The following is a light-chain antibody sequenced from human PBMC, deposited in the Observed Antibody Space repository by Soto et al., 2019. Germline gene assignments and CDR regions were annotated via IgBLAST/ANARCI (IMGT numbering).Light chain of an antibody. CDR2: DAS. CDR3: QQFNIYPRT. Sequence: AIQLTQSPSSLSASAGDRVTITCRASQGISSALAWYQQKSGKAPKLLIYDASSLKSGVPSRFSGSRSGTDCTHTISSRQTEDFATYYWQQFNIYPRTFAHGTKVDVK. J-gene: IGKJ1*01. V-gene: IGKV1-13*02. CDR1: QGISSA.